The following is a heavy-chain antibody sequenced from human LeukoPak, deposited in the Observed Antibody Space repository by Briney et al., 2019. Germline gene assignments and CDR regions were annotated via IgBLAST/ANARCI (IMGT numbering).Heavy chain of an antibody. D-gene: IGHD2-8*01. J-gene: IGHJ4*02. CDR3: TRDLSGVNPFGY. Sequence: GGSLRLSCAVSGFTVSSNYMSWVRQPPGKGLEWVSVIYSGGSTYYADSVKGRFTISRHDSRDTLYLQMNSLRVEDTAVYYCTRDLSGVNPFGYRGQGTLVTVSS. V-gene: IGHV3-53*04. CDR1: GFTVSSNY. CDR2: IYSGGST.